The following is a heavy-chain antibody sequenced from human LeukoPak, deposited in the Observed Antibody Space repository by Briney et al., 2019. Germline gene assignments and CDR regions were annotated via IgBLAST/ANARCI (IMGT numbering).Heavy chain of an antibody. D-gene: IGHD3-10*01. J-gene: IGHJ4*02. V-gene: IGHV4-34*01. CDR3: ARRSRRAVHQGYFDY. Sequence: PSETLSLTCAVYGGSFSGYYWSWIRQPPGKGLEWIGEINHSGSTNYNPSLKSRVTISVDTSKNQFSLKLSSVTAADTAVYYCARRSRRAVHQGYFDYWGQGTLVTVSS. CDR2: INHSGST. CDR1: GGSFSGYY.